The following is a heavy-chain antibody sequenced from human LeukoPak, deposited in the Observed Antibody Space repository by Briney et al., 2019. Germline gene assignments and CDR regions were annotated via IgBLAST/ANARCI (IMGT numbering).Heavy chain of an antibody. Sequence: GGSLRLSCAASGFTFRSHAMSWVRQAPGRGLEWVASIDGNGGDTYYADSVKGRFPISRDHSKNTVYLQMNSLSAEDTAVYYCARDFYGSESYYTVAFDSWGQGTLVTVSS. CDR2: IDGNGGDT. J-gene: IGHJ4*02. CDR1: GFTFRSHA. D-gene: IGHD3-10*01. CDR3: ARDFYGSESYYTVAFDS. V-gene: IGHV3-23*01.